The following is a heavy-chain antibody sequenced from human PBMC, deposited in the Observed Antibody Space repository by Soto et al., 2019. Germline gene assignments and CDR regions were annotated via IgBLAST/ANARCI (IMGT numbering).Heavy chain of an antibody. CDR2: IYHSGST. CDR3: ARSQTTVTSYEY. Sequence: SETLSLTCTVSGVSISSYYWSWIRQPPGKGLEWIGYIYHSGSTYYNPSLKSRVTISVDRSKNQFSLKLSSVTAADTAVYYCARSQTTVTSYEYWGQGTLVTVSS. J-gene: IGHJ4*02. V-gene: IGHV4-59*12. D-gene: IGHD4-17*01. CDR1: GVSISSYY.